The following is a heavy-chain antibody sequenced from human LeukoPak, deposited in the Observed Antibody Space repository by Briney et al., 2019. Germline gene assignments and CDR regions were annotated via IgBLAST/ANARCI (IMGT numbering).Heavy chain of an antibody. J-gene: IGHJ4*02. CDR3: ARVYYYYDSSGYAADY. CDR1: GGSISSGGYY. Sequence: PSQTLSLTCTVSGGSISSGGYYWSWIRQPPGKGLEWIGYIYHSGSTYYNPSLKSRVTISVDRSKNQFSLKLSSVTAADTAVYYCARVYYYYDSSGYAADYWGQGTLATVSS. V-gene: IGHV4-30-2*01. CDR2: IYHSGST. D-gene: IGHD3-22*01.